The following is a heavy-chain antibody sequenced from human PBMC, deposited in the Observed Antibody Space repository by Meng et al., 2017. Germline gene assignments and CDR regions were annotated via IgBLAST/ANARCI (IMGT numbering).Heavy chain of an antibody. CDR3: ASKGGLSTYNWFDP. V-gene: IGHV4-31*03. CDR2: IYYSGST. J-gene: IGHJ5*02. CDR1: GGSISSGGYY. Sequence: QVQLQGLGPGLVKPPQTLSLTCTVSGGSISSGGYYWSWIRQHPGKGLEWIGYIYYSGSTYYNPSLKSRFTISVDTSKNQFSLKLSSVTAADTAVYYCASKGGLSTYNWFDPWGQGTLVTVSS. D-gene: IGHD5-12*01.